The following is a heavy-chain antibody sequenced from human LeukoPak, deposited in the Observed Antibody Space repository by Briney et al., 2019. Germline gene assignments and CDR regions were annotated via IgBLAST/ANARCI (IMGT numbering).Heavy chain of an antibody. CDR3: AREGTNYDILTGFIVSSYFDY. CDR2: INHSGST. Sequence: PSETLSLTCAVYGGSFSGYYWSWIRQPPGRGLEWIGEINHSGSTNYNPSLKSRVTISVDTSKNQFSLKLSSVTAADTAVYYCAREGTNYDILTGFIVSSYFDYWGQGTLVTVSS. CDR1: GGSFSGYY. D-gene: IGHD3-9*01. V-gene: IGHV4-34*01. J-gene: IGHJ4*02.